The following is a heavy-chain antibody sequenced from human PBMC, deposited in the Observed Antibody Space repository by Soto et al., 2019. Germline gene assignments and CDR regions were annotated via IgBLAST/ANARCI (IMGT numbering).Heavy chain of an antibody. J-gene: IGHJ4*02. CDR3: ARDLNLSYYFDY. CDR2: MFYSGNT. CDR1: GDSISSSTYY. Sequence: SETLSLTCTVSGDSISSSTYYWGWIRQPPGKGLEWIGSMFYSGNTYYNPSLKSRVTLSIDTSKNQFSLKLNSVTAADTAVYYCARDLNLSYYFDYWGQGTLVTVSS. V-gene: IGHV4-39*02.